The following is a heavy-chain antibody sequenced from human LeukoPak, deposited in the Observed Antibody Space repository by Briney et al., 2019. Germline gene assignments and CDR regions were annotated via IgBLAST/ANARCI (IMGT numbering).Heavy chain of an antibody. CDR3: ARHIDGYNGYDY. CDR2: ISDSGGYT. V-gene: IGHV3-23*01. D-gene: IGHD5-12*01. J-gene: IGHJ4*02. Sequence: GGSLRLSCAASGFTFSNYAMSWVRQAPGKGLEWVSVISDSGGYTYYADSVKGRFTISRDNVKNFLYLQMNSLRAEDTAVYYCARHIDGYNGYDYWGRGTLVTVSS. CDR1: GFTFSNYA.